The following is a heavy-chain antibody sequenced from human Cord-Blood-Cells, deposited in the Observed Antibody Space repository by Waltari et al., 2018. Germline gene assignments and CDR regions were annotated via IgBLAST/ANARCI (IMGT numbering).Heavy chain of an antibody. Sequence: IPIFGTANYAQKFQGRVTITADESTSTAYMELSSLRSEDTAVYYCASQSYDYVWGSYRSNWFDPWGQGTLVTVSS. D-gene: IGHD3-16*02. CDR2: IPIFGTA. CDR3: ASQSYDYVWGSYRSNWFDP. V-gene: IGHV1-69*01. J-gene: IGHJ5*02.